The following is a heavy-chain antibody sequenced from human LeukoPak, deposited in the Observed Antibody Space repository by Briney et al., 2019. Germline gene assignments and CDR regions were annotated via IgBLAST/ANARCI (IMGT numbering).Heavy chain of an antibody. Sequence: GGSLRLSCAASGFIFDDYAMHWVRQRPGKGLEWVSQVTWDSGTISYAASVKGRFTISRDNAKNTLYLHMKSLRPEDTAIYYCVEDLSFGVEYSYGYFDHWGQGTPVTISS. D-gene: IGHD3-16*01. V-gene: IGHV3-9*01. CDR1: GFIFDDYA. J-gene: IGHJ4*02. CDR2: VTWDSGTI. CDR3: VEDLSFGVEYSYGYFDH.